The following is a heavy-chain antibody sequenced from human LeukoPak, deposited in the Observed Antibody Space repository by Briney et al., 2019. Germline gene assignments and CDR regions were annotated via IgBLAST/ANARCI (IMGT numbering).Heavy chain of an antibody. Sequence: GGSLRLSCAASGFTFSNYWMTWVRQAPGKGLEWVAHINQDGSEEHYMDSVKARFTISRDNAKNSLSLQMNSLRAEDTAVYYCVRDGGVSGYDLLDYWGREPWSPSPQ. CDR2: INQDGSEE. J-gene: IGHJ4*02. CDR1: GFTFSNYW. D-gene: IGHD5-12*01. V-gene: IGHV3-7*01. CDR3: VRDGGVSGYDLLDY.